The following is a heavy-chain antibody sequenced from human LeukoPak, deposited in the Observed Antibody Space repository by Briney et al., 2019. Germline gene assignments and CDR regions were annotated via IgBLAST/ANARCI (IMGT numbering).Heavy chain of an antibody. CDR1: GYTFLTYD. J-gene: IGHJ4*02. CDR2: MNPHSGNT. D-gene: IGHD3-10*01. CDR3: ALMVRGVTPFDY. Sequence: GASVKVSCKASGYTFLTYDINWVRQATGQGLERMGWMNPHSGNTGYAQKFQGRVTMTRQSSINTAYLELNSLTSEDTAVYYCALMVRGVTPFDYWGQGTLVTVSS. V-gene: IGHV1-8*01.